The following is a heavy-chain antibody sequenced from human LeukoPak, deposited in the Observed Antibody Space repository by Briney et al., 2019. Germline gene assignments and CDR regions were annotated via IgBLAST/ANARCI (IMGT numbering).Heavy chain of an antibody. CDR1: GYTFTGYY. V-gene: IGHV1-2*02. D-gene: IGHD5-12*01. Sequence: EASVTVSCKASGYTFTGYYMHWVRQAPGQGLEWMGWINPNSGGTNYAQKFQGRATMTRDTSISTAYMELSRLRSDDTAVYYCARDRPSIVATNYYYYGMDVWGQGTTVTVSS. CDR2: INPNSGGT. J-gene: IGHJ6*02. CDR3: ARDRPSIVATNYYYYGMDV.